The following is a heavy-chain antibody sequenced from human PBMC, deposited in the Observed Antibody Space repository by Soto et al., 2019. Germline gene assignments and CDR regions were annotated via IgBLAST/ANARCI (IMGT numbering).Heavy chain of an antibody. J-gene: IGHJ4*02. V-gene: IGHV4-34*01. CDR2: RYDDGST. CDR1: GGSFSGHY. Sequence: PSETLSLTCAVYGGSFSGHYWSWIRQPPGKGLEWIVSRYDDGSTFYNPSLKGQISVFIDTSKKQFSLKLTSVTAADKAVYYCARGICECSNGSYQDVWGQGNLVTVSS. D-gene: IGHD3-22*01. CDR3: ARGICECSNGSYQDV.